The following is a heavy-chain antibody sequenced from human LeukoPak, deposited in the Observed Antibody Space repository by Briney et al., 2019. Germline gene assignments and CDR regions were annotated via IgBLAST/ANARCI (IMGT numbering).Heavy chain of an antibody. CDR2: IFYSGST. CDR3: ARVPRGFWFGEDEEGLDAFDI. J-gene: IGHJ3*02. CDR1: GGSISSSNY. D-gene: IGHD3-10*01. Sequence: SETLSLTCTVSGGSISSSNYWGWIRQPPGKGLEWIGSIFYSGSTYYNPSLKSRVTISVDTSKNQFSLKLTSVTAADTAVYYCARVPRGFWFGEDEEGLDAFDIWGQGSVVTVSS. V-gene: IGHV4-39*01.